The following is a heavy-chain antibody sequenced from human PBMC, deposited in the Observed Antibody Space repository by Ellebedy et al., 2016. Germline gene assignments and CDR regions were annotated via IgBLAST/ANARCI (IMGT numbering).Heavy chain of an antibody. V-gene: IGHV4-4*07. CDR1: GGSISSYY. J-gene: IGHJ5*02. Sequence: SETLSLTXTVSGGSISSYYWSWIRQPAGKGLEWIGRIYTSGSTNYNPSLKSRVTISVDTSKNQFSLKLSSVTAADTAVYYCARGVAARGWFDPWGQGTLVTVSS. CDR3: ARGVAARGWFDP. D-gene: IGHD6-6*01. CDR2: IYTSGST.